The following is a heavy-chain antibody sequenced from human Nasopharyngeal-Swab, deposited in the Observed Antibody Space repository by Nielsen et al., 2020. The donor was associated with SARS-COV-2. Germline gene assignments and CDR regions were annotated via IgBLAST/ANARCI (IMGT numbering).Heavy chain of an antibody. J-gene: IGHJ6*02. CDR3: ARDGIAAAGYYYYYYGMDV. V-gene: IGHV6-1*01. Sequence: WIRQSLSRGLEWLGRTYYRSKWYNDYAVSVKSRITINPDTSKNQFSLQLNSVTPEDTAVYYCARDGIAAAGYYYYYYGMDVWGQGTTVTVSS. D-gene: IGHD6-13*01. CDR2: TYYRSKWYN.